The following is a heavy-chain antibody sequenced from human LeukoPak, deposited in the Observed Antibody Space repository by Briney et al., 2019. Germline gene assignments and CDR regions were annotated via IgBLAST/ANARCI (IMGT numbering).Heavy chain of an antibody. D-gene: IGHD1-26*01. Sequence: ASVKVSCKVSGYSLTDLSMHCVRQAPGNGLEWMGGFDPEHREAIYAQKFQGRVSMTEDTSTDTAYMELSSLRSEDTAVYYCAAGGIYSLLDYWGQGTLVTVSS. V-gene: IGHV1-24*01. CDR1: GYSLTDLS. CDR3: AAGGIYSLLDY. CDR2: FDPEHREA. J-gene: IGHJ4*02.